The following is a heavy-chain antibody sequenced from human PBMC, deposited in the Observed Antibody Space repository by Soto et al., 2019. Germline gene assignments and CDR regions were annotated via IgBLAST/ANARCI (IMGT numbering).Heavy chain of an antibody. CDR3: ARGNYAILTGYFSDY. Sequence: SVKVSCKASGGTFSSYAISWVRQAPGQGLEWMGGIIPIFGTANYAQKFQGRVTITADESTSTAYMELSSLRSEDTAVYYCARGNYAILTGYFSDYWGQGTLVTVSS. V-gene: IGHV1-69*13. CDR2: IIPIFGTA. CDR1: GGTFSSYA. D-gene: IGHD3-9*01. J-gene: IGHJ4*02.